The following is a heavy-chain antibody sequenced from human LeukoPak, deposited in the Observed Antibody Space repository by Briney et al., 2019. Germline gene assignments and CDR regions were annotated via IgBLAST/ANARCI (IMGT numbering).Heavy chain of an antibody. CDR2: MDTSGHT. CDR1: GGSISGYY. CDR3: ARHWSHSVAQFGRSYWFDP. J-gene: IGHJ5*02. V-gene: IGHV4-4*07. D-gene: IGHD2-15*01. Sequence: PSETLSLTCIVSGGSISGYYWSWIRQPAGKGLVWIGHMDTSGHTNYNSSLMSRVTMSVDTSKNQFSLRLTSVTAADTAVYYCARHWSHSVAQFGRSYWFDPWGQGTLVTVS.